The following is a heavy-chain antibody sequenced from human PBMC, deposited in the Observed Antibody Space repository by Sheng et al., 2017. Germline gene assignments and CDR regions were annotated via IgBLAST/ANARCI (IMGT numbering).Heavy chain of an antibody. Sequence: EVQLVESGGGLVQPGGSLRLSCVGSGFMFSSYEMNWLRQAPGKGLEWLSNISGSGGRTEYADSVKGRFTIARDNSKNTLYLQMNSLRAEDTAVYYCVKGSFPPPESQDNQALDYWGQGTLVTVSS. J-gene: IGHJ4*02. V-gene: IGHV3-23*04. CDR3: VKGSFPPPESQDNQALDY. CDR2: ISGSGGRT. D-gene: IGHD1-26*01. CDR1: GFMFSSYE.